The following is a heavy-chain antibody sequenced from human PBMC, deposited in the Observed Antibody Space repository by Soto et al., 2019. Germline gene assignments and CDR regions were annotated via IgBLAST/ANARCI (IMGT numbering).Heavy chain of an antibody. D-gene: IGHD3-10*01. CDR3: AIILLWFGEFNYYYYGMDV. V-gene: IGHV4-39*01. CDR2: IYYSGST. CDR1: GGSISSSSYY. Sequence: SETLSLPCTVSGGSISSSSYYWCWIRQPPGKGMEWIGSIYYSGSTYYNKSLKRRETISVDKSKNQFSLKLRYGTAADTAVYYCAIILLWFGEFNYYYYGMDVWGQGTTVT. J-gene: IGHJ6*02.